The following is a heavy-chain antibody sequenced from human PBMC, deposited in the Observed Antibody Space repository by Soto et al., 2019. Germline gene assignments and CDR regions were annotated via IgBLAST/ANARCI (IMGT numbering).Heavy chain of an antibody. D-gene: IGHD6-13*01. CDR1: EFTLSTYA. Sequence: GGSLRLSCAASEFTLSTYAMSWVRQAPGKGLEWVSAISGSGDSTYYVDSVKGRFIISRDTSKNTLYLQMNSLRAEDTALYYCAKSYSRNWYDYFEQWGPGPMITV. CDR2: ISGSGDST. J-gene: IGHJ4*02. CDR3: AKSYSRNWYDYFEQ. V-gene: IGHV3-23*01.